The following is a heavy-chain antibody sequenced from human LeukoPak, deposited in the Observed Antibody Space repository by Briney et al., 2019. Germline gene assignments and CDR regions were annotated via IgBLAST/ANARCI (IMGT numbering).Heavy chain of an antibody. J-gene: IGHJ4*02. V-gene: IGHV1-46*01. Sequence: ASVKVSCKASGYTFTSYDINWVRQATGQGLEWMGIINPSGGSTSYAQKFQGRVTMTRDTSTSTVYMELSSLRSEDTAVYYCAGPPRYCSSTSCSFDYWGQGTLVTVS. D-gene: IGHD2-2*01. CDR1: GYTFTSYD. CDR2: INPSGGST. CDR3: AGPPRYCSSTSCSFDY.